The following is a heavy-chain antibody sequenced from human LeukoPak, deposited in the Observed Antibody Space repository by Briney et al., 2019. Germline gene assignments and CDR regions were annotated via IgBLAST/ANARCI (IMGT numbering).Heavy chain of an antibody. Sequence: PSETLSLTCTVSGGSISSYYWSWIRQPAGKGLEWIGRIYTSGSTNYNPSLKSRVTISVDTSKNQFSLKLSSVTAADTAVYYCARDNYDFWSGYTDYWGQGTLVTVSS. D-gene: IGHD3-3*01. V-gene: IGHV4-4*07. CDR3: ARDNYDFWSGYTDY. CDR1: GGSISSYY. J-gene: IGHJ4*02. CDR2: IYTSGST.